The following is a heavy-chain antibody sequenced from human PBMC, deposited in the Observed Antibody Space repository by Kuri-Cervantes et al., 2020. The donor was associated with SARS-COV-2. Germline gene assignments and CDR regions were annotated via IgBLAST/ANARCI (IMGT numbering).Heavy chain of an antibody. J-gene: IGHJ6*02. V-gene: IGHV4-34*01. D-gene: IGHD2-2*01. CDR2: INHSGST. Sequence: SQTLSLTCAVYGGSFSGYYWSWIRQPPGKGLEWIGEINHSGSTNYNLSLKSRVTISVDTSKNQFSLKLSSVTAADTAVYYCARGGDYHLLCLEVWGQGTTVTVSS. CDR3: ARGGDYHLLCLEV. CDR1: GGSFSGYY.